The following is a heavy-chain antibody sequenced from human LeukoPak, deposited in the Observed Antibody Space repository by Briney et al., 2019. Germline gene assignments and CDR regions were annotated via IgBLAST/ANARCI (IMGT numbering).Heavy chain of an antibody. J-gene: IGHJ6*04. D-gene: IGHD3-10*02. V-gene: IGHV3-23*01. CDR1: GFTFNSYG. Sequence: GGSLRLSCEVSGFTFNSYGMSWVRQAPGKGLEWVSAISGSGGSTYYADSVKGRLTISRDNANNSLYLQMISLRAEDTAVYYCAELGITMIGGVWGKGTTVTISS. CDR3: AELGITMIGGV. CDR2: ISGSGGST.